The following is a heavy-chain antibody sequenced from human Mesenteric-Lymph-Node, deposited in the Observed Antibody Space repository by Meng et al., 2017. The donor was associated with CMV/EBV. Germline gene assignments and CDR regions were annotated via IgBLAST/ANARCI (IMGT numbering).Heavy chain of an antibody. CDR3: VRILNTGINGRGWFDL. CDR1: GSLDSSTYS. D-gene: IGHD2-8*02. V-gene: IGHV4-39*07. J-gene: IGHJ5*01. CDR2: VSHTGDT. Sequence: GSLDSSTYSWGWIRQPPGKGLEWIGSVSHTGDTDYNASLRSRVTMSVDTSQSQFFLKVNSVTAADTAVYSCVRILNTGINGRGWFDLWGQGVLVTVSS.